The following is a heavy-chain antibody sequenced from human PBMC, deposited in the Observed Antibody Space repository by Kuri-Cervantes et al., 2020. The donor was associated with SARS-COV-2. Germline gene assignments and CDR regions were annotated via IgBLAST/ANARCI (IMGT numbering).Heavy chain of an antibody. D-gene: IGHD6-13*01. Sequence: SVKVSCKASGYTLTSNYMHWVRQAPGQGLEWMGRIIPILGTANYAQKFQGRVTITADKSTSTAYMELSSLRSEDTAVYYCAREQPDATFFDYWGQGTMVTVSS. CDR2: IIPILGTA. CDR3: AREQPDATFFDY. CDR1: GYTLTSNY. V-gene: IGHV1-69*08. J-gene: IGHJ4*02.